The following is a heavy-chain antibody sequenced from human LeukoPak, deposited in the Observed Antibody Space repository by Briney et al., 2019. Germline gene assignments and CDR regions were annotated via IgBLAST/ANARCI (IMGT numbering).Heavy chain of an antibody. Sequence: KSSETLSLTCTVSGGSISSSSYYWGWIRQPPGKGLEWIGSIYYSGSTYYNPSLKSRVTISVDTSKNQFSLKLSSVTAADTAVYHCARTPAAILNHFDYWGQGTLVTVSS. CDR1: GGSISSSSYY. D-gene: IGHD2-2*02. J-gene: IGHJ4*02. CDR3: ARTPAAILNHFDY. V-gene: IGHV4-39*01. CDR2: IYYSGST.